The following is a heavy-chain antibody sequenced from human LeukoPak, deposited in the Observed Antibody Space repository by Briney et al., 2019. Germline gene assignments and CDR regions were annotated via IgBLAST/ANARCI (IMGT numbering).Heavy chain of an antibody. CDR1: GGSINSYY. CDR3: AGRRGIYTLFDY. J-gene: IGHJ4*02. V-gene: IGHV4-59*08. D-gene: IGHD2-2*02. Sequence: SETLSLTCTVSGGSINSYYWSWIRQPPGEGLEWIGYIYYSGSTNYNPSLKSRVTISVDTSRNQISLKLISVTAADTAVYHCAGRRGIYTLFDYWGQGTLVTVSS. CDR2: IYYSGST.